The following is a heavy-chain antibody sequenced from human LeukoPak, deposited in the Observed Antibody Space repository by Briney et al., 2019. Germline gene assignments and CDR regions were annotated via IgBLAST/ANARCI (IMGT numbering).Heavy chain of an antibody. J-gene: IGHJ5*02. D-gene: IGHD3-10*01. V-gene: IGHV4-34*01. Sequence: SETLSLTCAVYGGSFSCYYWSWIRQPPGKGLEWIGEINHSGSTNYNPSLKSRVTISVDTSKNQFSLKLSSVTAADTAVYYCARVVFGFGGLWCDPCGEGTLVTAS. CDR2: INHSGST. CDR3: ARVVFGFGGLWCDP. CDR1: GGSFSCYY.